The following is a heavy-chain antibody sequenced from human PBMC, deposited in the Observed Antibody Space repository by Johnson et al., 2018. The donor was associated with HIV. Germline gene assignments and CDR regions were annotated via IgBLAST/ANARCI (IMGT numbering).Heavy chain of an antibody. J-gene: IGHJ3*02. CDR2: IYSGGST. V-gene: IGHV3-66*04. CDR1: GFTFSSYA. CDR3: ARRDDIRNGAFDI. Sequence: VQLVESGGGVVQPGRSLRLSCAASGFTFSSYAMNWVRQAPGKGLEWVSVIYSGGSTYYADSVKGRFTISRDNSKNTLYLQMNSLRAEDTAVYYCARRDDIRNGAFDIWGQGTMVTVSS. D-gene: IGHD3-22*01.